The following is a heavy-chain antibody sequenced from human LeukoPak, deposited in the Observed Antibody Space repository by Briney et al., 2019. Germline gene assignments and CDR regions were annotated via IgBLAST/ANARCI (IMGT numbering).Heavy chain of an antibody. CDR3: AEGGQWLRV. J-gene: IGHJ4*02. CDR1: GGSISSYC. V-gene: IGHV4-4*07. Sequence: KPSETLSLTCTVSGGSISSYCWSCIRQPAGKGLEWIGRTCTSGSTNYNPSLKSRVTMSVDTSKNQFSLKLSSVTAADTAVYYCAEGGQWLRVWGQGTLVTVSS. CDR2: TCTSGST. D-gene: IGHD6-19*01.